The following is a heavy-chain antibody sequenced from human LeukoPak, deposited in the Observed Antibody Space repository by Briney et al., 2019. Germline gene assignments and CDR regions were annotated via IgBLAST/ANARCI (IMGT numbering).Heavy chain of an antibody. CDR1: GFTFSYSA. J-gene: IGHJ3*02. D-gene: IGHD2-2*01. CDR3: ARVQVVPAAMTDAFDI. Sequence: PGRSLRLSCSASGFTFSYSAMHWVRQAPGKGLEWVALISYDGNNKDYADSVKGRFTISRDNSKNTLYLQMNSLRADDTAVYYCARVQVVPAAMTDAFDIRGQGTMVTVSP. CDR2: ISYDGNNK. V-gene: IGHV3-30-3*01.